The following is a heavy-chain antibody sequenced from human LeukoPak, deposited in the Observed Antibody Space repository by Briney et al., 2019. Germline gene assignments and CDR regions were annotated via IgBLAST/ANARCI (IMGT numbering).Heavy chain of an antibody. CDR2: IIPIFGTA. CDR1: GGTFSSYA. V-gene: IGHV1-69*01. CDR3: ARETFGYRWDFDY. J-gene: IGHJ4*02. D-gene: IGHD5-24*01. Sequence: SVKVSCKASGGTFSSYAISWVRQAPGQGLEWMGGIIPIFGTANYAQKFQGRVTITADESTSTAYMELSSLRSEDSAVYYCARETFGYRWDFDYWGQGTLVTVSS.